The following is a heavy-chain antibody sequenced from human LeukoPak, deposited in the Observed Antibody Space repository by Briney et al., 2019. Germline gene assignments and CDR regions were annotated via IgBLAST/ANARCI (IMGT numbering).Heavy chain of an antibody. Sequence: GGSLRLSCAVSGFAFSKYAMHWVRQAPGKGLEWVAITSFDGSDKYYADSVKGRFAISRDNSKNTLYLQMNSLRTDDTAVYYCARDSRADCGGDCYFGVIDYWGQGTLVTVSS. CDR2: TSFDGSDK. J-gene: IGHJ4*02. V-gene: IGHV3-30*09. CDR3: ARDSRADCGGDCYFGVIDY. CDR1: GFAFSKYA. D-gene: IGHD2-21*02.